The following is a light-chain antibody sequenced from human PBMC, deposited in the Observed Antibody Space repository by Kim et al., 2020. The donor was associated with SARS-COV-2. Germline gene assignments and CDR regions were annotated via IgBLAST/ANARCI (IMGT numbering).Light chain of an antibody. CDR1: QSVSSSY. CDR3: QQYNNWPPYS. V-gene: IGKV3D-15*01. Sequence: SPGERATLSCRASQSVSSSYLAWYQQKPGQAPRLLIYGASSRATGIPDRFSGSGSGTEFTLTISSLQSEDFAVYYCQQYNNWPPYSFGQGTKLEI. J-gene: IGKJ2*03. CDR2: GAS.